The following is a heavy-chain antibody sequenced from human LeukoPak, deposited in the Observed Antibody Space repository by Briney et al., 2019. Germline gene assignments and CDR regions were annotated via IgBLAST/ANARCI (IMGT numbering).Heavy chain of an antibody. V-gene: IGHV3-23*01. CDR3: AIDPIDGGAL. Sequence: GGSLRLSCAASGFTFSNYAMSWVRQAPGKGLEWVSIISGSDGHIYYADSVKGRFTISRDNSMHTLYLQMTSLRVEDTAVYYCAIDPIDGGALWGQGTLVTVSS. CDR2: ISGSDGHI. D-gene: IGHD2-21*01. J-gene: IGHJ4*02. CDR1: GFTFSNYA.